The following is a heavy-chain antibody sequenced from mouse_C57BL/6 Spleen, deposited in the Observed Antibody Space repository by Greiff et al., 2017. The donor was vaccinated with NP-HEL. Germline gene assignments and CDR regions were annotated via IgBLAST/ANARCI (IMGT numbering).Heavy chain of an antibody. V-gene: IGHV1-61*01. D-gene: IGHD3-2*02. J-gene: IGHJ2*01. Sequence: VQLQQSGAELVRPGSSVKLSCKASGYTFTSYWMDWVKQRPGQGLEWIGNIYPSDSETHYNQKFKDKATLTGDKSSSTAYIQLSSLTSEDSAVYYCARGQRRLRSFDYWGQGTTLTVSS. CDR2: IYPSDSET. CDR3: ARGQRRLRSFDY. CDR1: GYTFTSYW.